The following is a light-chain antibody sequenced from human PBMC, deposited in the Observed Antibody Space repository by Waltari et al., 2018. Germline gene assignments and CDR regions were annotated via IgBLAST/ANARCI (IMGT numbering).Light chain of an antibody. Sequence: EIVLTQSPGTLSLSPGESATLSCRASQSVSSSYLAWYQQKPGQAPRLLIYGASSRATGIPDRFSGSGSGTDFTLTISRLEPEDFAVYYCQQYDSSPPYTFGQGTKLEIK. CDR3: QQYDSSPPYT. V-gene: IGKV3-20*01. J-gene: IGKJ2*01. CDR2: GAS. CDR1: QSVSSSY.